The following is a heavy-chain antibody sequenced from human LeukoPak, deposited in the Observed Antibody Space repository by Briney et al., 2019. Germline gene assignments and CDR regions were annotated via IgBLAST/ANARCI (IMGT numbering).Heavy chain of an antibody. CDR2: IYYSGST. D-gene: IGHD4-17*01. V-gene: IGHV4-31*11. J-gene: IGHJ4*02. Sequence: SQTLSLTCAVSGGSISSGGYYWSWIRQHPGKGLEWIGYIYYSGSTYYNPSLKSRVTISVDTSKNQVSLKLSSVTAADTAVYYCARDYGDIIDYWGQGTLVTVSS. CDR3: ARDYGDIIDY. CDR1: GGSISSGGYY.